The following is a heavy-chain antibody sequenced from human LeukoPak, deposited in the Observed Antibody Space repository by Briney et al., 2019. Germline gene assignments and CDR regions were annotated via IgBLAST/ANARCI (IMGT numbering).Heavy chain of an antibody. CDR1: GGSISSYY. CDR2: IYYSGST. CDR3: ARGYDYGGKVRLYYFDY. J-gene: IGHJ4*02. Sequence: SETLSLTCTVSGGSISSYYWSWIRQPPGKGLEWIGYIYYSGSTNYNPSLKSRVTISVDTSKNHFSLKLSSVTAADTAVYYCARGYDYGGKVRLYYFDYWGQGTLVTVSS. D-gene: IGHD4-23*01. V-gene: IGHV4-59*01.